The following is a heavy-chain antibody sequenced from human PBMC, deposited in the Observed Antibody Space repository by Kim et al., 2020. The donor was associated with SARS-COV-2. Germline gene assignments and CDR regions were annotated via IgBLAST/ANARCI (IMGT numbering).Heavy chain of an antibody. CDR1: GFTFISYG. J-gene: IGHJ4*02. CDR3: ARDSPRGWEQLLVPSTQYYFDY. V-gene: IGHV3-33*05. Sequence: GGSLRLSCAASGFTFISYGMHWVRQAPGKGLEWVAVISYDGSDKYYADSVKGRFTISRDNSKNTLYLQMNSLRAEDTAVYYCARDSPRGWEQLLVPSTQYYFDYWGQGTLVTVPS. CDR2: ISYDGSDK. D-gene: IGHD6-19*01.